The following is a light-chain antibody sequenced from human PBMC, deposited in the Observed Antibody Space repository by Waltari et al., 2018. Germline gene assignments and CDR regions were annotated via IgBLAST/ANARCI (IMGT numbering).Light chain of an antibody. CDR2: RNN. CDR1: SSNIGRNV. V-gene: IGLV1-44*01. Sequence: QSVLIQPPSASGTPGQRVTISCSGSSSNIGRNVANWYQQLPGTAPKVLIYRNNQRPSGVPDRFSGSKSGTSAALAISGLQSEDEGDYYCAAWDDSLHGPVFGAGTKVTVL. J-gene: IGLJ3*02. CDR3: AAWDDSLHGPV.